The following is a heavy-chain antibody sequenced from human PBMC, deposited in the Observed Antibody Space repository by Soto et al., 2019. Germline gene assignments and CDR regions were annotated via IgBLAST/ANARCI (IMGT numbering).Heavy chain of an antibody. CDR3: ARKEPTGYAFDI. D-gene: IGHD5-18*01. V-gene: IGHV2-26*01. CDR2: IFSNDEK. Sequence: QVTLKESGPVLVKPTETLTLTCTVSGFSLSNARMGVSWIRQPPGKALEWLAHIFSNDEKSYSTSLKSRLTIGNXXSKSQVVLTMTNMDPVDTATYYCARKEPTGYAFDIWGQGTMVTVSS. CDR1: GFSLSNARMG. J-gene: IGHJ3*02.